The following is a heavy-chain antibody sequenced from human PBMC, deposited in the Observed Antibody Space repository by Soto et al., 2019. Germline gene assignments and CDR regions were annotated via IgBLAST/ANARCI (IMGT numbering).Heavy chain of an antibody. J-gene: IGHJ4*02. CDR3: ARRSAATFGGVINY. Sequence: QQQLQESGPGLVKPSETLSLTCTVSGGSISSSSYYWGWIRQPPGKGLEWIGSIYYSGSTYYNPSLKSRVTISVDTSKNQFSLKLSSVTAADTAVYYCARRSAATFGGVINYWGQGTLVTVSS. V-gene: IGHV4-39*01. D-gene: IGHD3-16*02. CDR1: GGSISSSSYY. CDR2: IYYSGST.